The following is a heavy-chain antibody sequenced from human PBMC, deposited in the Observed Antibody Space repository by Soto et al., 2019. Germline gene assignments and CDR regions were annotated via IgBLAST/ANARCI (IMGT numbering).Heavy chain of an antibody. CDR1: GFTFSSYA. CDR2: ISYDGSNK. J-gene: IGHJ6*02. V-gene: IGHV3-30-3*01. CDR3: ARATSLLYYYYGMDV. Sequence: GGSLRLSCAASGFTFSSYAMHWVRQAPGKGLEWVAVISYDGSNKYYADSVKGRFTISRDNSKNTLYLQMNSLRAEDTAVYYCARATSLLYYYYGMDVWGQGTTVTVSS. D-gene: IGHD1-26*01.